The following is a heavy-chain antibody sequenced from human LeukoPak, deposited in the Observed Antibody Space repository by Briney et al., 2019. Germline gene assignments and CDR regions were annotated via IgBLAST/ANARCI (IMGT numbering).Heavy chain of an antibody. V-gene: IGHV4-39*07. CDR3: ARDGYFLS. CDR2: IYYSGST. Sequence: PSETLSLTCTVSGGSISSSSYYWGWIRQPPGKGLEWIGSIYYSGSTYYNPSLKSRVTISVDTSKNQFSLKLSSVTAADTAVYYCARDGYFLSWGQGTLVTVSS. D-gene: IGHD2/OR15-2a*01. J-gene: IGHJ5*02. CDR1: GGSISSSSYY.